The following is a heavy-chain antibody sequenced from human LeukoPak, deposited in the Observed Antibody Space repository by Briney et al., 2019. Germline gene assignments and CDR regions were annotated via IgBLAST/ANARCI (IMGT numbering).Heavy chain of an antibody. J-gene: IGHJ4*02. CDR2: INSDGSST. D-gene: IGHD5-24*01. Sequence: PGGSLRLSCAASGFTFSSYWMHWVRQAPGKGLVWVSRINSDGSSTSYADSVKGRFTTSRDNAKNTLYLQMNSLRAEDTAVYYCARDPGRRDGYKGGFDYWGQGTLVTVSS. V-gene: IGHV3-74*01. CDR3: ARDPGRRDGYKGGFDY. CDR1: GFTFSSYW.